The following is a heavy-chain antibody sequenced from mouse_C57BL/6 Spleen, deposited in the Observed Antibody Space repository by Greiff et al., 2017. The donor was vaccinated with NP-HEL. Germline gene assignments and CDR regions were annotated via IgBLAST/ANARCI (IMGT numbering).Heavy chain of an antibody. CDR2: IDPNSGGT. CDR3: ARYQTAQATEDAMDY. CDR1: GYTFTSYW. D-gene: IGHD3-2*02. Sequence: QVQLQQPGPELVKPGASVKLSCKASGYTFTSYWMHWVKQRPGRGLEWIGRIDPNSGGTKYNEKFKSKATLTVDKSSSTAYMQLSSLTSEDSAVYYCARYQTAQATEDAMDYWGQGTSVTVSS. J-gene: IGHJ4*01. V-gene: IGHV1-62-3*01.